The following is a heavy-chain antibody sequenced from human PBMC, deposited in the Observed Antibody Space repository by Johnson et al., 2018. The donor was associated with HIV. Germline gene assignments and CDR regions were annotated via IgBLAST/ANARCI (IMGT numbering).Heavy chain of an antibody. CDR3: GLLGLCWAM. V-gene: IGHV3-43*01. CDR2: ISWDGGST. Sequence: VQLVESGGVVVQPGGSLRLSCAASGFTFDDYSMQWVRQPPGKGLEWVSLISWDGGSTYYADSVKGRFTISRDNSKNSLYLQMSSLRTEDTGHNVRGLLGLCWAMWG. CDR1: GFTFDDYS. D-gene: IGHD3-10*02. J-gene: IGHJ1*01.